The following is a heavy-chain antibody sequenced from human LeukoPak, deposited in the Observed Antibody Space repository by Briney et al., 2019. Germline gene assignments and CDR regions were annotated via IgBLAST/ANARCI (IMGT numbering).Heavy chain of an antibody. J-gene: IGHJ6*02. Sequence: GGSLRLSCAPSGFSFSSYTMNWVRQAPGKGLEWVSASSGGRTYYADSVQGRFTISRDYSYNTLFLQMNSLRVDDTAVYYCAKFPEPGGFLSRTPKGHYDMDVWGQGTTVIVSS. CDR1: GFSFSSYT. CDR2: SSGGRT. V-gene: IGHV3-23*01. CDR3: AKFPEPGGFLSRTPKGHYDMDV. D-gene: IGHD3-3*01.